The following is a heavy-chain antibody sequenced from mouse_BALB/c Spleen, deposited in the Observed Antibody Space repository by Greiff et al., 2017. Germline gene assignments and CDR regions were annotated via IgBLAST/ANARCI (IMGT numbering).Heavy chain of an antibody. CDR1: GYSITSDYA. CDR3: AKESYYYGSGDFDY. D-gene: IGHD1-1*01. J-gene: IGHJ2*01. CDR2: ISYSGST. Sequence: DVKLQESGPGLVKPSQSLSLTCTVTGYSITSDYAWNWIRQFPGNKLEWMGYISYSGSTSYNPSLKSRISITRDTSKNQFFLQLNSVTTEDTATYYCAKESYYYGSGDFDYWGQGTTLTVSS. V-gene: IGHV3-2*02.